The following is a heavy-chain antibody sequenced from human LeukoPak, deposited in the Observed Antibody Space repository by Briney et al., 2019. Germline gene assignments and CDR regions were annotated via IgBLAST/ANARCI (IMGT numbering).Heavy chain of an antibody. CDR1: GGSISSYY. V-gene: IGHV4-59*08. D-gene: IGHD6-13*01. Sequence: SETLSLTCTVSGGSISSYYWSWIRQPPGKGLEWIGYIYYSGSTNYNPSLKSRVTISVDTSKNQSSLKLSSVTAADTAVYYCARLRRIAAAGNNWFDPWGQGTLVTVSS. J-gene: IGHJ5*02. CDR2: IYYSGST. CDR3: ARLRRIAAAGNNWFDP.